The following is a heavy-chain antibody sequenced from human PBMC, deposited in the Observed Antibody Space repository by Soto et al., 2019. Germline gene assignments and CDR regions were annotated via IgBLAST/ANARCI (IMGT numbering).Heavy chain of an antibody. CDR2: IYQSGST. Sequence: QLQLQESGSGLVKPSQTLSLTCAVSGVSISSDGYSWSWIRQPPGKGLEWIGFIYQSGSTYYNPYLKSRGTMSVDRSKNQFSLKLTSVTAADTAVYYCARAYYDFWTSYHYGMDVWGQGTTVTVSS. D-gene: IGHD3-3*01. CDR3: ARAYYDFWTSYHYGMDV. J-gene: IGHJ6*02. V-gene: IGHV4-30-2*01. CDR1: GVSISSDGYS.